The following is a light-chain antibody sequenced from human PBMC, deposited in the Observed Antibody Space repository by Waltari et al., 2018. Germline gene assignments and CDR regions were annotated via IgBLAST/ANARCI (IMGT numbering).Light chain of an antibody. CDR3: MQALQSPWS. CDR2: LGS. CDR1: QNLLHTNGYNY. Sequence: DIVVTQSPLSLPVTPGEPASISRRSRQNLLHTNGYNYLDWYLQKPGQPPQLLIFLGSNRASGVPDRFSGSGSGTEFTLKISRVEAEDVGVYYCMQALQSPWSFGQGTKVEIK. V-gene: IGKV2-28*01. J-gene: IGKJ1*01.